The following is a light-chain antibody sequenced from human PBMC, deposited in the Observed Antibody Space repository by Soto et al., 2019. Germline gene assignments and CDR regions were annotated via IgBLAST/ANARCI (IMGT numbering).Light chain of an antibody. CDR1: QSVSSY. Sequence: DIVLTQSPATLSLSPRERATLSCRASQSVSSYLAWYQQKPGQAPRLLIYDASNRATGIPARFSGSGSGTDFTLTISSLEPEDFAVYYCQQRSNWPPTFGGGTKVDI. CDR2: DAS. V-gene: IGKV3-11*01. J-gene: IGKJ4*01. CDR3: QQRSNWPPT.